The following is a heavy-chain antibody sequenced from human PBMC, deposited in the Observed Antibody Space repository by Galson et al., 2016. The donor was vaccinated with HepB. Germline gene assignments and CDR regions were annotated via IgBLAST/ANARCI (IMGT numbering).Heavy chain of an antibody. V-gene: IGHV5-10-1*01. CDR1: GYNFANYY. D-gene: IGHD5/OR15-5a*01. CDR2: IDPGDSYT. Sequence: QSGAEVKKPGESLRISCKGSGYNFANYYISWVRQVPGKGLEWMGRIDPGDSYTNYRPSFQGLVTISADKSLSTTYLHWSSLKDSDTAIYYCARSGLVSTIGGYFFDYWGQGALVTVSP. J-gene: IGHJ4*02. CDR3: ARSGLVSTIGGYFFDY.